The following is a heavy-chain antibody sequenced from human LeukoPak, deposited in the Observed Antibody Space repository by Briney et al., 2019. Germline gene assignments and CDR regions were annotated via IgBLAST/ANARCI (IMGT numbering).Heavy chain of an antibody. Sequence: PGGSLRLSCAASGFTFSSYGMHWVRQAPGKGLEWVAVISYDGSNKYYADSVKGRFTISRDNSKNTLYLQMNSPRAEDTAVYYCAKAVEFDYWGQGTLVTVSS. CDR3: AKAVEFDY. CDR2: ISYDGSNK. V-gene: IGHV3-30*18. J-gene: IGHJ4*02. CDR1: GFTFSSYG. D-gene: IGHD5-24*01.